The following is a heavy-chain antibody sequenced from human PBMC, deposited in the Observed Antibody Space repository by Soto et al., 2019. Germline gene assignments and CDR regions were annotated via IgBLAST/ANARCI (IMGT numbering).Heavy chain of an antibody. CDR2: IYSGGST. D-gene: IGHD3-3*01. V-gene: IGHV3-53*04. CDR1: GFTVSSNY. CDR3: ARESRITIFGVVTDLDYFDY. Sequence: PGGSLRLSCAASGFTVSSNYVSWVRQAPGKGLEWVSVIYSGGSTYYADSVKGRFTISRHNSKNTLYLQMNSLRAEDTAVYYCARESRITIFGVVTDLDYFDYWGQGTLVTVSS. J-gene: IGHJ4*02.